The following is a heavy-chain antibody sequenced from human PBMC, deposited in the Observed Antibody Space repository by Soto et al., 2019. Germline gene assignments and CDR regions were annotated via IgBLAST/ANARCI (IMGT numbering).Heavy chain of an antibody. V-gene: IGHV3-30*18. CDR2: ISYDGSNK. D-gene: IGHD6-6*01. Sequence: GSLRLSCAASGFTFSNYGMHWVRQAPGKGLEWVAVISYDGSNKYYADSVKGRFTISRDNSKNTLYLQMNSLRAEDTAVYYCAKEGSSSGIDPWGQGTLVTVSS. J-gene: IGHJ5*02. CDR1: GFTFSNYG. CDR3: AKEGSSSGIDP.